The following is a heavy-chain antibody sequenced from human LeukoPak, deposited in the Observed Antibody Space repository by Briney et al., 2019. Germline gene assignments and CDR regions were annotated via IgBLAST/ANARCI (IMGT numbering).Heavy chain of an antibody. Sequence: GGSLGLSCAASGFTFSNAWMSWVRQAPGKGLEWVGRIKSKTDGGTTDYAAPVKGRFTISRDDSKNTLYLQMNSLKTEDTAVYYCTTDADSGSYYWLDYWGQGTLVTVSS. J-gene: IGHJ4*02. CDR2: IKSKTDGGTT. D-gene: IGHD1-26*01. CDR3: TTDADSGSYYWLDY. CDR1: GFTFSNAW. V-gene: IGHV3-15*01.